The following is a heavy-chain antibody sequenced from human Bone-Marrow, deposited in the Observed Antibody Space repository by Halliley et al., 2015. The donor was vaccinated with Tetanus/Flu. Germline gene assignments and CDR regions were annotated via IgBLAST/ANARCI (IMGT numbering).Heavy chain of an antibody. D-gene: IGHD5-12*01. CDR2: ISGGGDNP. Sequence: SLRLSCAASGFGFNNYAMSWVRQAPGKGLEWVSSISGGGDNPYYADSVEGLFPISRDNSKNTLNLQMNILPAEGPALFFCVKDGGGFASGYFYVGMAGWGLGTTLFVSS. CDR1: GFGFNNYA. CDR3: VKDGGGFASGYFYVGMAG. J-gene: IGHJ6*02. V-gene: IGHV3-23*01.